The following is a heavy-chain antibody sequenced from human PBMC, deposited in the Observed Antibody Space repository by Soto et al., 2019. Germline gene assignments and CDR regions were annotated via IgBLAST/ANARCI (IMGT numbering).Heavy chain of an antibody. J-gene: IGHJ3*01. CDR1: GFTFSIYA. CDR2: LTPSGGET. CDR3: AHPRGYGVCDAYDF. D-gene: IGHD4-17*01. V-gene: IGHV3-23*01. Sequence: EARMLESGGGLVQPGWSLRPSCVASGFTFSIYAMSWIRQAPGKRLEWASALTPSGGETYYADSVKGRFTISRDNSMNALYLQMNSLRIEDTALYYCAHPRGYGVCDAYDFWGQGTMVTVSS.